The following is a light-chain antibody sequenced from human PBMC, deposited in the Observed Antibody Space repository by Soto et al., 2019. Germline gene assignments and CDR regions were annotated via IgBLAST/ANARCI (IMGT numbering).Light chain of an antibody. CDR3: QQRSNWPRT. CDR2: DAS. V-gene: IGKV3-11*01. J-gene: IGKJ5*01. Sequence: IVGTKSQPTRSLSPGESATLSSMASQSVSSYLAWYQQKPGQAPRLLIYDASNRATGIPASFSGSGSGTDFTLPSSRLEPEDFAVYYCQQRSNWPRTFGQGTRLEI. CDR1: QSVSSY.